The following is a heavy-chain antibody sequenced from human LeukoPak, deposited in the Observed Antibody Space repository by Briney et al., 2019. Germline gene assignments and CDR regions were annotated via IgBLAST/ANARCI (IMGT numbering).Heavy chain of an antibody. CDR1: GFTVDMHY. CDR3: ARDPSKEVAGTCIY. CDR2: IYSGGST. J-gene: IGHJ4*02. D-gene: IGHD6-19*01. V-gene: IGHV3-66*01. Sequence: GGSLRLSCETSGFTVDMHYLSWVRQAPGKGLEWVSIIYSGGSTYYADSLEGRFTISRDKVKNILYLQMNSLRAEDTAVYYCARDPSKEVAGTCIYWGQGTLVTVSS.